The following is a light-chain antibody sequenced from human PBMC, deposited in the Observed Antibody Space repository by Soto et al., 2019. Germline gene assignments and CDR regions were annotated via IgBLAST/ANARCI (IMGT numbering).Light chain of an antibody. Sequence: EIVMPQSPATLSVSPGERATLSCRASQSVSSNLAWYQQKPGQAPRRLIYGASTRATGIPARFSGSGSGTEFTLTISSLQSEDFAVYYCQQYNNWPYTFGQGTKLEI. J-gene: IGKJ2*01. V-gene: IGKV3-15*01. CDR3: QQYNNWPYT. CDR2: GAS. CDR1: QSVSSN.